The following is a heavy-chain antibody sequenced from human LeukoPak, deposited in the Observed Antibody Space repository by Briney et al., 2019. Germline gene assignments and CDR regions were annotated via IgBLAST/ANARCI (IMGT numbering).Heavy chain of an antibody. D-gene: IGHD4-17*01. CDR2: IWYDGSNK. V-gene: IGHV3-33*01. CDR1: GFTFSSYG. CDR3: ARDEPNGDYEQVDY. Sequence: PGGSLRLSCAASGFTFSSYGMHWVRQAPGKGLEWVAVIWYDGSNKYYADSVKGRFTISRDNSKNTLYLQMNSLRAEDTAVYYCARDEPNGDYEQVDYWGQGTLVTVSS. J-gene: IGHJ4*02.